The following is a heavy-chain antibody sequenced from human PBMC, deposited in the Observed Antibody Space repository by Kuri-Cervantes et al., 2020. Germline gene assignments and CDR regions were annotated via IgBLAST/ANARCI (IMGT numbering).Heavy chain of an antibody. CDR2: INPSGGST. V-gene: IGHV1-46*01. Sequence: ASVQVSCKASGYTFTSYGISWVRQAPGQGLEWMGIINPSGGSTSYAQKFQGRVTMTRDTSTSTVYMELSSLRSEDTAVYYCARGTDLTTVTASEWFDPWGQGTLVTVSS. CDR3: ARGTDLTTVTASEWFDP. J-gene: IGHJ5*02. D-gene: IGHD4-17*01. CDR1: GYTFTSYG.